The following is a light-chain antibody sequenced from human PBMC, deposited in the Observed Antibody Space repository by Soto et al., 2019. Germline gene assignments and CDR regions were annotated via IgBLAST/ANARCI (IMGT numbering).Light chain of an antibody. V-gene: IGKV3-11*01. CDR1: RSLSSDY. J-gene: IGKJ1*01. Sequence: IVLMQSPGTLSLSPGERATPSCRASRSLSSDYLAWYQQKPGQAPRLLFYDASNRATGIPARFSGSGSGTDFTLTISSLEPEDFAVYYCQQRSNWPAFGQGTKVDIK. CDR2: DAS. CDR3: QQRSNWPA.